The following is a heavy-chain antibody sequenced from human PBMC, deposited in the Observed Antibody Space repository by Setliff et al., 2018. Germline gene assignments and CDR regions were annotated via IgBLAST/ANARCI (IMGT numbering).Heavy chain of an antibody. CDR2: ITHDGSKT. CDR3: TRDQDYYGMDV. J-gene: IGHJ6*02. Sequence: PGGSLRLSCAGSGFTFNTYWMTWVRQAPGKGLEWVASITHDGSKTYILDSVKGRFTISXXXTKNSXXXXXNSLXXXDTAVYHCTRDQDYYGMDVWGQGTTVTVSS. CDR1: GFTFNTYW. V-gene: IGHV3-7*01.